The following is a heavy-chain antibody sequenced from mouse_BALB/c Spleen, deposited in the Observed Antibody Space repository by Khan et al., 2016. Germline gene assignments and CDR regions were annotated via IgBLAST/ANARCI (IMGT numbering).Heavy chain of an antibody. CDR3: AGGKNYGSSPYGSGDV. CDR1: GFTFTDYY. V-gene: IGHV7-3*02. CDR2: IRNKANGYTA. J-gene: IGHJ1*01. Sequence: EVELVESGGGLVQPGGSLRLSCATSGFTFTDYYLSWVRQPPGKALEWLGFIRNKANGYTAESSASVKGRFTISSDNSQSILYLQMNTLRAEDSATYYGAGGKNYGSSPYGSGDVWGAGTAVT. D-gene: IGHD1-1*01.